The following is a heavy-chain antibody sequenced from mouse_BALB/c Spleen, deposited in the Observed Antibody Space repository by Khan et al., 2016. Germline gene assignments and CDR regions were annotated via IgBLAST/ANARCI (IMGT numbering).Heavy chain of an antibody. Sequence: VQLQESGAELMKPGASVKISCKATGYTFSSYWIEWVKQRPGHGLEWIGEILPGSGSTNYNEKFKGKATFTADTSSNTAYMQLSSLTSEDSAVDYCARHYYGSSSFAYWGQGTLVTVAA. CDR2: ILPGSGST. CDR1: GYTFSSYW. D-gene: IGHD1-1*01. J-gene: IGHJ3*01. CDR3: ARHYYGSSSFAY. V-gene: IGHV1-9*01.